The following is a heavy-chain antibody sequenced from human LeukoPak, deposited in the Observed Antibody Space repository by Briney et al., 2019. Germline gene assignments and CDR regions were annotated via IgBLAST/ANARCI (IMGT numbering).Heavy chain of an antibody. V-gene: IGHV3-15*01. D-gene: IGHD3-3*01. CDR3: AKHNYGVVSIQH. Sequence: GGSLRLSCEASGFSFRDAWMTWVRQAPGKGLEWVGRIRSKADRGTTEYATPVEGRFTISRDDSKNTLYLQMSNLKTEDTAVYYCAKHNYGVVSIQHWGQGTLVTVSS. CDR2: IRSKADRGTT. CDR1: GFSFRDAW. J-gene: IGHJ1*01.